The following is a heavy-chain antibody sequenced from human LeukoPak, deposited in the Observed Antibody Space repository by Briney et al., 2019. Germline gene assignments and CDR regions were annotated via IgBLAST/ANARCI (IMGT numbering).Heavy chain of an antibody. V-gene: IGHV3-74*01. D-gene: IGHD4-17*01. J-gene: IGHJ4*02. Sequence: GGSLRLSCAASGFTFSSHWMHWVRQAPGKGLVWVSRINSDGSSTSYADSVKGRFTISRDNAKNTLYLQMNSLRAEDTAVYYCARVLEPYGDHSHSVDYWGQGTLVTVSS. CDR2: INSDGSST. CDR3: ARVLEPYGDHSHSVDY. CDR1: GFTFSSHW.